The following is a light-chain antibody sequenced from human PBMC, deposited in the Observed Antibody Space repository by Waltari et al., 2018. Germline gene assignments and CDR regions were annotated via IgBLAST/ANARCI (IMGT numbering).Light chain of an antibody. CDR1: QSISSW. Sequence: DIQMTQSPSTLSASVGDRVTITCRDSQSISSWLAWYQQKPGKAPKILIYKASSLESGVPSRFSGSGSGTEFTLAISSLQPDDFATYFCQQYNSYPYTFGQGTKLEIK. V-gene: IGKV1-5*03. CDR2: KAS. J-gene: IGKJ2*01. CDR3: QQYNSYPYT.